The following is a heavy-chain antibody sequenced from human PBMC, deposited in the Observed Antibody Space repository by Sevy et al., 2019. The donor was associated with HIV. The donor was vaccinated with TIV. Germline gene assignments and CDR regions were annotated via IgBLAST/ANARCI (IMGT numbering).Heavy chain of an antibody. CDR2: INHSGST. CDR1: GGSFSGYY. CDR3: ARVPRYCSSTSCYTAGTGGYYYYGMDV. J-gene: IGHJ6*02. Sequence: SETLSLTCAVYGGSFSGYYWSWIRQPPGKGLEWIGEINHSGSTNYNPSLKSRVTISVDTSKNQFSLKLSSVTAADTAVYYCARVPRYCSSTSCYTAGTGGYYYYGMDVWGLGTTVTVSS. D-gene: IGHD2-2*02. V-gene: IGHV4-34*01.